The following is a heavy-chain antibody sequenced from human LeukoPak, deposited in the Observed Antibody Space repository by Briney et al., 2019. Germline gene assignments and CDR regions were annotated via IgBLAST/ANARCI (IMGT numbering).Heavy chain of an antibody. CDR3: ARVAEAAAFDY. J-gene: IGHJ4*02. CDR2: IRYDGSNK. V-gene: IGHV3-30*02. CDR1: GFTFSNAW. Sequence: GGSLRLSCAASGFTFSNAWMSWVRQAPGKGLEWVAFIRYDGSNKYYADSVKGRFTISRDNAKSSLYLQMNSLRADDTAVYYCARVAEAAAFDYWGRGTLVTVSS. D-gene: IGHD6-13*01.